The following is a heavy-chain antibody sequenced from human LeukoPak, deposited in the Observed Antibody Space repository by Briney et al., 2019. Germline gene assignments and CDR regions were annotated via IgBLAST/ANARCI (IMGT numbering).Heavy chain of an antibody. CDR3: ARRGRDSDGYAHGYDF. D-gene: IGHD3-22*01. Sequence: GGSLRLSCAASGFTFSDHYIDWVRQAPGKGLEWVGRNINKANNYTPEYAASVKGRFTISRDDSKNSLYLQMNSLKTEDTAVYYCARRGRDSDGYAHGYDFWGQGTLVTVSS. V-gene: IGHV3-72*01. CDR1: GFTFSDHY. J-gene: IGHJ4*02. CDR2: NINKANNYTP.